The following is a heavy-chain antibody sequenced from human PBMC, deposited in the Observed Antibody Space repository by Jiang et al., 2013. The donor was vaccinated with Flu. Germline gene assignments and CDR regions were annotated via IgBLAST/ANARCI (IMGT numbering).Heavy chain of an antibody. D-gene: IGHD3-9*01. V-gene: IGHV5-51*01. CDR1: IQLYQLL. CDR3: ARGSDRYFDWLGNWFDP. J-gene: IGHJ5*02. CDR2: IYPGDSDT. Sequence: SCRGFWIQLYQLLDRLGAPDARERPGVDGIIYPGDSDTRYSPSFQGQVTISADKSISTAYLQWSSLKASDTAMYYCARGSDRYFDWLGNWFDPWGQGTLVTVSS.